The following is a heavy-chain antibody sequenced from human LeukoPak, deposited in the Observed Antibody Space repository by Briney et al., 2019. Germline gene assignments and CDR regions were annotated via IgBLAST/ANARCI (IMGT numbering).Heavy chain of an antibody. CDR3: AREYCNSGSCYSIVDY. CDR2: ISSSSSYI. D-gene: IGHD2-15*01. J-gene: IGHJ4*02. V-gene: IGHV3-21*01. Sequence: PGGSLRLSCAASGFTFSSYSMNWVRQAPGKGLEWASSISSSSSYIYYADSVKGRFTISRDNAKSSLYLQMNGLRAEDTAVYYCAREYCNSGSCYSIVDYWGQGTLVTVSS. CDR1: GFTFSSYS.